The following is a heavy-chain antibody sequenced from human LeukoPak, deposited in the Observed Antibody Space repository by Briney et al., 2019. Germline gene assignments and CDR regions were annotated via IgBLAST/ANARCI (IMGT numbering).Heavy chain of an antibody. J-gene: IGHJ3*01. Sequence: PGGSLRLSCAASGFTFSSYSLNWVRQAPGKGLEWLSYISSSSSTIYYADSVKGRFTISRDNAKNSLYLQMNSLRVEDTAVYYCATDSGYNAFDVWGQGTMVSVSS. CDR3: ATDSGYNAFDV. CDR1: GFTFSSYS. CDR2: ISSSSSTI. V-gene: IGHV3-48*04. D-gene: IGHD5-12*01.